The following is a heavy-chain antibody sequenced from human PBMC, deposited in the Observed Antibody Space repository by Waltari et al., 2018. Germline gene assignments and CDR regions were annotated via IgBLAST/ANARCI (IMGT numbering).Heavy chain of an antibody. CDR3: ARDRDYSSGAPPAF. CDR1: GYTFDTHG. V-gene: IGHV1-18*01. Sequence: QVQLVQSENEVRKPGASVRISCKASGYTFDTHGISWMRQAPGQAIEWVGWIRTNTNSTDYAEKFQGRVTMTTDKSTATVYLDLRSLGSDDSAVYFCARDRDYSSGAPPAFWGQGTQVTVSS. J-gene: IGHJ4*02. CDR2: IRTNTNST. D-gene: IGHD2-15*01.